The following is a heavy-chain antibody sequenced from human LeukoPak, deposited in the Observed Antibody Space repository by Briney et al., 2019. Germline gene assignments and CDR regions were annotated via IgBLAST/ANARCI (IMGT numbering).Heavy chain of an antibody. J-gene: IGHJ4*02. Sequence: SETLSLTCTVSGGSLRRHYWRWIRRPPGKGLEWIGYIYYSGSTNYNTSLKSRVTISVNTSKNQFTLKLSSVTAADTAVYYCARARGDYDSSGYYGYFDYWGQGALVTVSS. CDR2: IYYSGST. D-gene: IGHD3-22*01. V-gene: IGHV4-59*11. CDR3: ARARGDYDSSGYYGYFDY. CDR1: GGSLRRHY.